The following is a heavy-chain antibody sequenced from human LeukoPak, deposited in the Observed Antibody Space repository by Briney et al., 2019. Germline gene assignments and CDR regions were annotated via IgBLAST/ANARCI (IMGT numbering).Heavy chain of an antibody. CDR1: GGSFSGYY. J-gene: IGHJ3*02. D-gene: IGHD5-18*01. V-gene: IGHV4-34*01. Sequence: SETLSLTCAVYGGSFSGYYWSWIRQPPGKGLEWIGEINHSGSTNYNPSLKSRVTISVDTSKNQFSLKPSSVTAADTAVYYCARGLTWGGYSYGSDAFDIWGQGTMVTVSS. CDR2: INHSGST. CDR3: ARGLTWGGYSYGSDAFDI.